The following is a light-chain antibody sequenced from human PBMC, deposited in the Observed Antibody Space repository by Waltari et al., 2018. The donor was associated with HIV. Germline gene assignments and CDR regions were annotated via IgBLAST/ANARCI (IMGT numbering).Light chain of an antibody. Sequence: ENVLTQSPGTLSLSPGESATLSCRASQSVSSSYLVWYQQKPGQAPRLLIYGASSRATGIPDRFSGSGSGTDFTLTIRRLEPEDFAVYYCQQFGSSPYTFGQGTKLEIK. CDR3: QQFGSSPYT. J-gene: IGKJ2*01. CDR1: QSVSSSY. V-gene: IGKV3-20*01. CDR2: GAS.